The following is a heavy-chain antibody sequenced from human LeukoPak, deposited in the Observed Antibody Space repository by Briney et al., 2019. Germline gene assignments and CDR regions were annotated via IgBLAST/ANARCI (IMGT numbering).Heavy chain of an antibody. J-gene: IGHJ4*02. Sequence: GGSLRLSCAASGFTFSSYAMHWVRQAPGKGLEWVAVISYDGSNKYYADSVKGRFTISRDNSKNTLYLQMNSLRAEDTAVYYCARDRSGFYSIDQWGQGTLVTVSP. CDR1: GFTFSSYA. D-gene: IGHD5-12*01. CDR3: ARDRSGFYSIDQ. CDR2: ISYDGSNK. V-gene: IGHV3-30-3*01.